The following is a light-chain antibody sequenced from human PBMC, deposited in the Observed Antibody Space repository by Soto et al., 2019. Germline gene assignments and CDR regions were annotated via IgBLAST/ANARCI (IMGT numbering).Light chain of an antibody. J-gene: IGLJ1*01. CDR2: GNS. CDR1: SSNIGAGYD. Sequence: QSVLTQPPSVSGAPGQRVTLSCTGSSSNIGAGYDVHWYQQLPGTAPKLLIYGNSNRPSGVPDLFSGSKSGTSASLAITGLQAEDEADYYCQSYDSSLSLYVFGTGTKLTVL. V-gene: IGLV1-40*01. CDR3: QSYDSSLSLYV.